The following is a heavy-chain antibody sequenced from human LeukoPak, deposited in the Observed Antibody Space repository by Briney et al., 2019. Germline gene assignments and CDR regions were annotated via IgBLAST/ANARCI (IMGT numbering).Heavy chain of an antibody. Sequence: GGSLKLSCAASGFTFSGSAMHWVRQASGKGLEWVGRIRSKPNSYATAYGESVKGRFTISRDDSKNTTYLQMNSLKTEDTAVYYCTRPFYYDSSRSAFDVWGQGTMVTVSS. V-gene: IGHV3-73*01. D-gene: IGHD3-22*01. CDR3: TRPFYYDSSRSAFDV. CDR1: GFTFSGSA. CDR2: IRSKPNSYAT. J-gene: IGHJ3*01.